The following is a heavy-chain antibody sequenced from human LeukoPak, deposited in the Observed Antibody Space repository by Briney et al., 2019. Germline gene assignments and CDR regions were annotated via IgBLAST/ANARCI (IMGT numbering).Heavy chain of an antibody. J-gene: IGHJ4*02. V-gene: IGHV3-23*01. CDR1: GFTFSNYW. CDR2: TTSSGDDT. D-gene: IGHD3-16*01. Sequence: GGSLRLSCAASGFTFSNYWMSWVRQAPGEGLEWVSSTTSSGDDTFYAVSVKGRYTISRDNSWDTVFLQMNSLRADDTAVYYCAFDWGFDYWGQGTLVTVSS. CDR3: AFDWGFDY.